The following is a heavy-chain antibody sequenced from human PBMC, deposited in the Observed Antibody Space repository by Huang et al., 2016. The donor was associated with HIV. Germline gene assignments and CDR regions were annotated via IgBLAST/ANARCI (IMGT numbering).Heavy chain of an antibody. CDR3: ATLPPVNYGRSGGRVRDY. Sequence: QVQLVQSGAEVKKPGASVKVSCKASGYPFSNYDINWVRQAPGQGLEWMGWMNPNSGNTGYARKFQGRVTMTRSTSISTAYMELSRLRFEDTAVYYCATLPPVNYGRSGGRVRDYWGQGSLVTVSS. V-gene: IGHV1-8*01. J-gene: IGHJ4*02. CDR1: GYPFSNYD. D-gene: IGHD2-15*01. CDR2: MNPNSGNT.